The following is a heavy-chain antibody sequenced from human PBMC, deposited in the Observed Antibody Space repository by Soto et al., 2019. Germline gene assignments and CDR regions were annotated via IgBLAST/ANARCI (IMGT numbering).Heavy chain of an antibody. CDR3: ARGVATISWALGYYGMDV. D-gene: IGHD5-12*01. CDR1: GFTFSSYG. J-gene: IGHJ6*02. CDR2: IWYDGSNK. Sequence: GGSLRLSCAASGFTFSSYGMHWVRHAPGKGLEWVAVIWYDGSNKYYADSVKGRFTISRDNSTSTAYMELSSLRSEDTAVYYCARGVATISWALGYYGMDVWGQGTTVTVSS. V-gene: IGHV3-33*01.